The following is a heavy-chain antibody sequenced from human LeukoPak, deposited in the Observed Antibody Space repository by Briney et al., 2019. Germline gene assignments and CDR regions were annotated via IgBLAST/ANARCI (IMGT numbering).Heavy chain of an antibody. CDR1: GFTFGSHS. CDR2: IRSSGRDK. V-gene: IGHV3-21*01. Sequence: GGSLRLSCAVSGFTFGSHSMTWVRQAPGKGPEWVSSIRSSGRDKFYADSVKGRFTIARDDAKNSLFLQMNSLRAEDTAVYYCARGPGIAVAPLQHWGQGTLVTVSS. J-gene: IGHJ1*01. CDR3: ARGPGIAVAPLQH. D-gene: IGHD6-19*01.